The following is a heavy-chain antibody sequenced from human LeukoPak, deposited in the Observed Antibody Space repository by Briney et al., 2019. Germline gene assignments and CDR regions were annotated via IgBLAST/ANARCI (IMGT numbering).Heavy chain of an antibody. V-gene: IGHV3-43*01. CDR1: GFTFDDYT. Sequence: GGSLRLSCAASGFTFDDYTMHWVRQAPGKGLEWVSLISWDGGSTYYADSVKGRFTISRDNSKNSLYLQMNSLRTEDTALYYCAKGDYYDSSGYVDYWGQGTLVTVSS. CDR3: AKGDYYDSSGYVDY. CDR2: ISWDGGST. D-gene: IGHD3-22*01. J-gene: IGHJ4*02.